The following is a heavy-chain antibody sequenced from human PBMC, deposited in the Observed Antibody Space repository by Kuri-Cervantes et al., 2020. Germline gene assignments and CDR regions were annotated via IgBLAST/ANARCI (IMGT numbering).Heavy chain of an antibody. CDR1: GYTFTGYY. J-gene: IGHJ4*02. Sequence: ASVKVSCKASGYTFTGYYMHWVRQAPGQGLEWMGWMNPNSGNTGYAQKFQGRVTMTRNTSISTAYMELSSLRSEDTAVYYCASIVRVGDFWSGYYAPFDYWGQGTLVTVSS. D-gene: IGHD3-3*01. V-gene: IGHV1-8*02. CDR2: MNPNSGNT. CDR3: ASIVRVGDFWSGYYAPFDY.